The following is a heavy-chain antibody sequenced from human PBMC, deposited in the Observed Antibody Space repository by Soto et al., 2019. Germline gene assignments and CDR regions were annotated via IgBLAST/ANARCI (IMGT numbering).Heavy chain of an antibody. J-gene: IGHJ4*02. CDR3: AAVPWLSPPA. CDR2: MNPNSGNT. V-gene: IGHV1-8*01. Sequence: ASVKVSCKAAGYAFTSYDINWGRQATGQGLEWMGWMNPNSGNTGYAQKFQERVTITRDMSTSTAYMELSSLRSEDTAVYYCAAVPWLSPPAWGQGTLVTVSS. D-gene: IGHD3-22*01. CDR1: GYAFTSYD.